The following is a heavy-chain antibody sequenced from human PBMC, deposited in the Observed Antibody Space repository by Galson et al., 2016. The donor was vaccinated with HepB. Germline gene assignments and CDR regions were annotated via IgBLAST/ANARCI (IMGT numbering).Heavy chain of an antibody. CDR2: IRSNAYGATT. Sequence: SLRLSCATSGFSFGDYAMSWVRQAPGKGLEWLGFIRSNAYGATTKYAASVKGRFTISRDDSKSIAYLQMDSLKTEDTAVYYCSREHLWSPVSFFACWGQGTLVPVSS. J-gene: IGHJ4*02. CDR1: GFSFGDYA. CDR3: SREHLWSPVSFFAC. V-gene: IGHV3-49*04. D-gene: IGHD5-18*01.